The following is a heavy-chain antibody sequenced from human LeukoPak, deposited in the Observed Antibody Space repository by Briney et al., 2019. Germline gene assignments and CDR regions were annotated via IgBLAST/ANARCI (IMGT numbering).Heavy chain of an antibody. CDR3: ARHSENYFDY. J-gene: IGHJ4*02. D-gene: IGHD1-26*01. Sequence: GESLQISCKGSGYSFTNYWIAWVRQMPGKGLEWMGIIHPGDSNTRYSPSFQGQVTISADKSISTAYLQWSSLKASDTAMYYCARHSENYFDYWGQGTLVTVSS. CDR1: GYSFTNYW. CDR2: IHPGDSNT. V-gene: IGHV5-51*01.